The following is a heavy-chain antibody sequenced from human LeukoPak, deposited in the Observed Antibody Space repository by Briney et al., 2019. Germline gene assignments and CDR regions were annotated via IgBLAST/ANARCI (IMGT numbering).Heavy chain of an antibody. CDR1: GGTFSSYA. J-gene: IGHJ4*02. CDR3: ARDYGLWFGEKLHPYYFDY. V-gene: IGHV1-69*04. Sequence: GASVKVSCKASGGTFSSYAISWVRQAPGQGLEWMGRIIPILGIANYAQKFQGRVTITADKSTSTAYMELSSLRSEDTAVYYCARDYGLWFGEKLHPYYFDYWGQGTLVTVSS. CDR2: IIPILGIA. D-gene: IGHD3-10*01.